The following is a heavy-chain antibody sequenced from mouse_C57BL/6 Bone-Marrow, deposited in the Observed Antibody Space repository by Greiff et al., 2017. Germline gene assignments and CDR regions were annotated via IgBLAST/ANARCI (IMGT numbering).Heavy chain of an antibody. CDR2: INYDGSST. Sequence: EVQRVESEGGLVQPGSSMKLSCTASGFTFSDYYMAWVRQVPEKGLEWVANINYDGSSTYYLDSLKSRFIISRDNAKNILYLQMSSLKSEDTATYYCSRSLDHWYFDVWGTGTTVTVSS. J-gene: IGHJ1*03. CDR3: SRSLDHWYFDV. CDR1: GFTFSDYY. V-gene: IGHV5-16*01. D-gene: IGHD4-1*01.